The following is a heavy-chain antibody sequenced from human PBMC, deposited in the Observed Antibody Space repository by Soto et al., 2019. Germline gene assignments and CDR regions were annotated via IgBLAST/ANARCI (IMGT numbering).Heavy chain of an antibody. CDR1: GYTFTGFY. CDR2: INPNNGGT. D-gene: IGHD4-17*01. J-gene: IGHJ4*02. V-gene: IGHV1-2*02. Sequence: ASVKVSCKASGYTFTGFYMHWVRQAPGQGLGWMGWINPNNGGTNYVQKFQDRVTMTRDTSITTAYMELSGLRSDDTAVYYCARDPGPYGDYSYWGQGTLVTVSS. CDR3: ARDPGPYGDYSY.